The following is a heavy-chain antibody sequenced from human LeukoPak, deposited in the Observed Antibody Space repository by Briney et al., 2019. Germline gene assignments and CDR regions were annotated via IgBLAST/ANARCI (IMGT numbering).Heavy chain of an antibody. D-gene: IGHD6-6*01. CDR3: ARLLAARPHFDY. J-gene: IGHJ4*02. CDR1: GGSISSSSYY. V-gene: IGHV4-39*01. Sequence: SETLSLTCTVSGGSISSSSYYWGWIRQPPGKGLEWIGSIYYSGSTYYNPSLKSRVTISVDTSKNQFSLKLSSVTAADTAAYYCARLLAARPHFDYWGQGTLVTVSS. CDR2: IYYSGST.